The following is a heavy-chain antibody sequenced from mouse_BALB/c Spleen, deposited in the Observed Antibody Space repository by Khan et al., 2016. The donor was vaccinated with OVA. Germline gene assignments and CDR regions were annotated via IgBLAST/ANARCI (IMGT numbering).Heavy chain of an antibody. J-gene: IGHJ4*01. CDR1: GISITTGNYR. Sequence: EVKLLESGPGLVKPSQTVSLTCTVTGISITTGNYRWSWIRQFPGNKLEWIGYIYYSGTITYNPSLTSRTTITRDTSKNQFFLEINSLTAEDTATYYCARVTTANAMDYWGQGTSVTVSS. CDR2: IYYSGTI. D-gene: IGHD1-2*01. V-gene: IGHV3-5*02. CDR3: ARVTTANAMDY.